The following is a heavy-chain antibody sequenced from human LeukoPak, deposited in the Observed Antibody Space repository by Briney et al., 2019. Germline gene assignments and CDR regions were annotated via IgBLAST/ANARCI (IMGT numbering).Heavy chain of an antibody. CDR2: IYNDGRT. CDR3: ARGLFLSGYLDAFDM. Sequence: GGSLRLSCAASGFIVSNKYMTWVRQAPGKGLEWVALIYNDGRTYYADSVKGRCATSRDNSKNTLYLQVNSLRVEDTATYYCARGLFLSGYLDAFDMWGQGTVVSVSS. D-gene: IGHD3-3*01. V-gene: IGHV3-53*01. CDR1: GFIVSNKY. J-gene: IGHJ3*02.